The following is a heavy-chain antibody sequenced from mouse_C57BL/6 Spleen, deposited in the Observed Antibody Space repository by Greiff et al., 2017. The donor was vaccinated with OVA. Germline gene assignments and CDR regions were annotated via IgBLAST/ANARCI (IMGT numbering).Heavy chain of an antibody. CDR1: GYTFTSYW. Sequence: VQLQQPGAELVKPGASVKLSCTASGYTFTSYWMHWVQQGPGRGLEWIGRIDPNSGGTKYAETFKSKVTLTVDNPSSTAYMQHSSLTSEDSAVNYCARGRDGYYGFAYWGQGTLVTVSA. D-gene: IGHD2-3*01. J-gene: IGHJ3*01. CDR3: ARGRDGYYGFAY. CDR2: IDPNSGGT. V-gene: IGHV1-72*01.